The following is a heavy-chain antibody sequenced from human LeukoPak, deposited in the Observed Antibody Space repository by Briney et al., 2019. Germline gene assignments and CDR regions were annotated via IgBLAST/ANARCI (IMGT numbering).Heavy chain of an antibody. D-gene: IGHD6-25*01. CDR3: VRFAAGPDPYYP. CDR2: FDPEDGET. J-gene: IGHJ5*02. V-gene: IGHV1-24*01. CDR1: GYTLTELS. Sequence: GASVKVSCTVSGYTLTELSMHWVRQAHGKGLEWMGGFDPEDGETIYAQNFQGRVTMTEDTSTDTAYMELNNLTSEDTAVYYCVRFAAGPDPYYPWGQGTLVTVSS.